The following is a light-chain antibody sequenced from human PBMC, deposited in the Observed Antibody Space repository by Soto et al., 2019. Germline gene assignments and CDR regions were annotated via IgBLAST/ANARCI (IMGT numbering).Light chain of an antibody. Sequence: DIQMTQSPSSLSASVGDRVTITCRASQGISNYLAWYQQQPGKVPKLLIQGASTLESGVPSRFSGSGSGTDFTFTISSLQPEDVATYFCQKYNSAPLTFGGGTKVEIK. CDR1: QGISNY. J-gene: IGKJ4*01. CDR2: GAS. CDR3: QKYNSAPLT. V-gene: IGKV1-27*01.